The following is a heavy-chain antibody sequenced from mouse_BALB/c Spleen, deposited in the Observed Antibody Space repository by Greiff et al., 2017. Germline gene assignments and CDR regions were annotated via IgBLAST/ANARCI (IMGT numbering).Heavy chain of an antibody. CDR1: GYSITSDYA. J-gene: IGHJ1*01. D-gene: IGHD2-4*01. Sequence: EVQLQQSGPGLVKPSQSLSLTCTVTGYSITSDYAWNWIRQFPGNKLEWMGYISYSGSTSYNPSLKSRISITRDTSKNQFFLQLNSVTTEDTATYYCARGGLRRRDWYFDVWGAGTTVTVSS. V-gene: IGHV3-2*02. CDR2: ISYSGST. CDR3: ARGGLRRRDWYFDV.